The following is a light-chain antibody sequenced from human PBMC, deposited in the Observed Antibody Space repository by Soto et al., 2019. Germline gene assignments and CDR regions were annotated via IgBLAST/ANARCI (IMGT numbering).Light chain of an antibody. V-gene: IGKV3-20*01. CDR3: QQDCSPVT. CDR1: QGVSNNY. Sequence: LSLSPCTLSLKPGARATLSCKTRQGVSNNYLAWHQHRPGQAPRLLIEGASTRATGSPVSVSGSGSGTDFTLTISRLEHDDFAVYYCQQDCSPVTFGERTKADI. CDR2: GAS. J-gene: IGKJ4*01.